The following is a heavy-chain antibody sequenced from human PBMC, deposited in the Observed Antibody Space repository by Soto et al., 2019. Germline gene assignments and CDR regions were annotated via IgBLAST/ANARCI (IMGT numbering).Heavy chain of an antibody. CDR3: ARVWGYSYGLASDI. Sequence: SETLSLTCAVSGGSISSGGDSWSWIRQPPGKGLEWIGYIYHSGSTYYNPSLKSRVTISVDRSKSQFSLKLSPVTAADTAVYYCARVWGYSYGLASDIWGQGTMVTVSS. CDR2: IYHSGST. CDR1: GGSISSGGDS. V-gene: IGHV4-30-2*01. J-gene: IGHJ3*02. D-gene: IGHD5-18*01.